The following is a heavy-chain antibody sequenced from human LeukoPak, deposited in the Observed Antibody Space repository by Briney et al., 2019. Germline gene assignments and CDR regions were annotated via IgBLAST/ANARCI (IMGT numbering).Heavy chain of an antibody. V-gene: IGHV4-59*01. Sequence: PSETLSLTCTVSGGSISSYSWSWIRQPPGKGVEWIAYILYSGSTNYNPSLKSRVTISVDTSKNQFSLMLTSVTAADTAVYYCARTRGYGGNSPRAFDIWGQGTMVTVSS. D-gene: IGHD4-23*01. CDR2: ILYSGST. J-gene: IGHJ3*02. CDR3: ARTRGYGGNSPRAFDI. CDR1: GGSISSYS.